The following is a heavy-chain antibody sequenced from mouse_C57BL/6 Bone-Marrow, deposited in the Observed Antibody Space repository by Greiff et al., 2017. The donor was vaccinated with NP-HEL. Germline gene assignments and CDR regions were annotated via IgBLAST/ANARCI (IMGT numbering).Heavy chain of an antibody. D-gene: IGHD1-1*01. J-gene: IGHJ3*01. CDR2: IHPNSGST. Sequence: VKLMESGPELVKPGASVKLSCKASGYTFTSYDINWVKQRPGQGLEWIGMIHPNSGSTNYNAKFKSTATLTVDKSSSTAYMQLSSLTSEDSAVYYCASDYYGSPFAYWGQGTLVTVSA. CDR1: GYTFTSYD. V-gene: IGHV1-64*01. CDR3: ASDYYGSPFAY.